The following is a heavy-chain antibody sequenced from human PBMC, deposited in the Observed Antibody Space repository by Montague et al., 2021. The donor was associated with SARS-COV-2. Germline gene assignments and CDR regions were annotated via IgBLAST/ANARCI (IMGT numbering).Heavy chain of an antibody. CDR1: GGSITNYY. Sequence: SETLSLTCTVSGGSITNYYWTWIRQSPGRGLEWIGYIYYSATTNYNPSLKSRVTMSIDTSENQFSLSLSSVTAADSAVYYRARLRRGTYYVSFDPWGQGALVSVSS. CDR2: IYYSATT. V-gene: IGHV4-59*12. J-gene: IGHJ5*02. D-gene: IGHD1-26*01. CDR3: ARLRRGTYYVSFDP.